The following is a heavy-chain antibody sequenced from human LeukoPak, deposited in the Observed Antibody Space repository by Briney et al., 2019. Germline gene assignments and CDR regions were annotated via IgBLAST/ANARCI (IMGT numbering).Heavy chain of an antibody. Sequence: SETLSLTCAVYGESLSGYYWTWIRQTPQEGLEWGGEMNPSGRTTYNPYLKRRVTISVDTSKNQFSLKLSSVTAADTAVYYCARGGQDVTMIVVVRTAVSYYLDVWGKGTTVTVS. CDR2: MNPSGRT. V-gene: IGHV4-34*01. J-gene: IGHJ6*03. D-gene: IGHD3-22*01. CDR3: ARGGQDVTMIVVVRTAVSYYLDV. CDR1: GESLSGYY.